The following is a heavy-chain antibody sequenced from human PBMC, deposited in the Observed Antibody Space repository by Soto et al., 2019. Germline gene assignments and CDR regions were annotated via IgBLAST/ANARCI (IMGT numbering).Heavy chain of an antibody. CDR1: GFTFSSYA. CDR2: ISGSGGST. Sequence: GGSLRLSCVASGFTFSSYAMSWVRQAPGKGLEWVSAISGSGGSTYYADSVKGRFTISRDNSKNTLYLQMNSLRAEDTAVYYCAKDRHSSSWSFDYWGQGTLVTVSS. CDR3: AKDRHSSSWSFDY. J-gene: IGHJ4*02. V-gene: IGHV3-23*01. D-gene: IGHD6-13*01.